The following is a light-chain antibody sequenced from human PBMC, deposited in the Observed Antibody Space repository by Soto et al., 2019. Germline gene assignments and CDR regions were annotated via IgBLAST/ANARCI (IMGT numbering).Light chain of an antibody. CDR3: CAYVSSNTLL. Sequence: QAVLTQPASVSGSPGQSITISCTGTSSDVGGYDLVSWYQQHPGKAPKLIIYEGSKRPSGISNRFSGSKSGNPASLIISGLQGDDEGDYYCCAYVSSNTLLFGGGTKVTVL. CDR2: EGS. CDR1: SSDVGGYDL. V-gene: IGLV2-23*01. J-gene: IGLJ3*02.